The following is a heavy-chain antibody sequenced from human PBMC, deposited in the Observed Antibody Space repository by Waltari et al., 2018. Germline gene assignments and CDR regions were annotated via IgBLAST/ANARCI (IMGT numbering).Heavy chain of an antibody. CDR2: IYSGGSST. D-gene: IGHD2-15*01. CDR3: AKALYCSGGSCYFDY. V-gene: IGHV3-23*03. CDR1: GFTFSSYA. J-gene: IGHJ4*02. Sequence: EVQLLESGGGLVQPGGSLRLSCAASGFTFSSYAMSWVRQAPGKGLEWVSVIYSGGSSTYYADSVKGRFTISRDNSKNTLYLQMNRLRAEDTAVYYCAKALYCSGGSCYFDYWGQGTLVTVSS.